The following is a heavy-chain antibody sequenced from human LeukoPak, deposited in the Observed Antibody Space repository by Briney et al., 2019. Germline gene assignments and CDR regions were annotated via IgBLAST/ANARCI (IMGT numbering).Heavy chain of an antibody. D-gene: IGHD2-15*01. V-gene: IGHV4-59*08. J-gene: IGHJ4*02. CDR2: IYYSGST. CDR3: ARHRYCSGGSCLGFDY. Sequence: PSETLSLTCTVSGGSISSYYWSWIRQPPGKGLEWIGYIYYSGSTNYNPSLKSRVTISVDTSKNQFSLKLSSVTAADTAVYYCARHRYCSGGSCLGFDYWGQGTLVTVSS. CDR1: GGSISSYY.